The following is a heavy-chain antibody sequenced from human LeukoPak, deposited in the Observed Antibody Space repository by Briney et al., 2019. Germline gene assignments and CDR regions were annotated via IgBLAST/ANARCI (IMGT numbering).Heavy chain of an antibody. CDR3: ARYGSNNNEGWFDP. D-gene: IGHD4-11*01. J-gene: IGHJ5*02. CDR1: GGSITGYY. V-gene: IGHV4-59*01. Sequence: KPSETLSLTCTVSGGSITGYYWSWIRQPPGKGLEWIGYINNRGITHYNPSLKSRVTISIDTSKNQCSLNLRSVTAADTAVYYCARYGSNNNEGWFDPWGQGTLVTVSS. CDR2: INNRGIT.